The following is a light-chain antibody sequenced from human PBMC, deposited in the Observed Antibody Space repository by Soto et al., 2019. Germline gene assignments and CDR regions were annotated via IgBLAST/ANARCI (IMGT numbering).Light chain of an antibody. V-gene: IGLV1-40*01. CDR1: SSNIGAGYD. CDR3: QSYDSSLSAL. J-gene: IGLJ3*02. Sequence: QSVLTQTPSVSGAPGQRVTNSCTGSSSNIGAGYDVHWYQQLPGTAPKLLIYGNSNRPSGVPDRFSGSKSGTSASLAITGLQAEDEADYYCQSYDSSLSALFGGGTKLTVL. CDR2: GNS.